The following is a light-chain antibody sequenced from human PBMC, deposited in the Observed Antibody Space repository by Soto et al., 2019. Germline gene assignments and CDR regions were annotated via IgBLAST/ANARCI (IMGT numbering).Light chain of an antibody. CDR2: GNS. V-gene: IGLV1-40*01. CDR1: SSNIGAGYD. J-gene: IGLJ2*01. CDR3: QSYDSSLSGSV. Sequence: QAVVTPPPSVSGAPGQRVTISCTGSSSNIGAGYDVHWYQQLPGTAPKLLIYGNSNRPSGVPDRFSGSKSGTSASLAITGLQAEDEADYYCQSYDSSLSGSVFVGRTMLTVL.